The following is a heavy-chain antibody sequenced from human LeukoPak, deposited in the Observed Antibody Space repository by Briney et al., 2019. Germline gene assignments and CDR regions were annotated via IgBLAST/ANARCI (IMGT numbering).Heavy chain of an antibody. D-gene: IGHD3-22*01. CDR1: GGSISSSNYY. CDR2: IYYSGST. CDR3: ARGIVYYDSSGYYYGVRLDY. V-gene: IGHV4-39*07. J-gene: IGHJ4*02. Sequence: SETLSLTCTVSGGSISSSNYYWGWIRQPPGKGLEWIGSIYYSGSTYYNPSLKSRVTISVDTSKNQFSLKLSSVTAADTAVYYCARGIVYYDSSGYYYGVRLDYWGQGTLVTVSS.